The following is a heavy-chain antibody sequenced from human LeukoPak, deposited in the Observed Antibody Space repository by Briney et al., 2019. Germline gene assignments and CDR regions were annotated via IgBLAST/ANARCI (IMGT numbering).Heavy chain of an antibody. D-gene: IGHD3-22*01. Sequence: AASVKVSCKASGYTFTDYYMHWVRQAPGQGLEWMGRINPNSGGTNYAQKFQGRVTMTRDTSISTAYMELSRLRSDDTAVYYCARASYYYDSSGYPGYYFDYWGQGTLVTVSS. CDR2: INPNSGGT. V-gene: IGHV1-2*02. CDR1: GYTFTDYY. J-gene: IGHJ4*02. CDR3: ARASYYYDSSGYPGYYFDY.